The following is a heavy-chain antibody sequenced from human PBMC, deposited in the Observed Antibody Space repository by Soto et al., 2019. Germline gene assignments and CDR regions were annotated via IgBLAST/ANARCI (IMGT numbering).Heavy chain of an antibody. J-gene: IGHJ6*02. CDR1: GHTFTSYD. CDR2: MNPNSGNT. CDR3: ARVDDSKYYYYYYGMDV. D-gene: IGHD3-22*01. V-gene: IGHV1-8*01. Sequence: ASVKVSCKASGHTFTSYDINWVRQATGQGLEWMGWMNPNSGNTGYAQKFQGRVTMTRNTSISTAYMELSSLRSEDTAVYYCARVDDSKYYYYYYGMDVWGQGTTVTVSS.